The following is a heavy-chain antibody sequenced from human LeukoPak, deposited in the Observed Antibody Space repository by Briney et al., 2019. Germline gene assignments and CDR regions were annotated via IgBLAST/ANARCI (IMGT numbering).Heavy chain of an antibody. CDR3: ARGYAGTTVY. CDR1: GFTFSSYA. J-gene: IGHJ4*02. D-gene: IGHD1-1*01. V-gene: IGHV3-30-3*01. CDR2: ISYDGSNK. Sequence: GRSLRLSCAASGFTFSSYAMHWVRQAPGKGLEWVAVISYDGSNKYYADSVKGRFTISRDNSKNTLYLQMNSLRAEDTAVYYCARGYAGTTVYWGQGTLVTVSS.